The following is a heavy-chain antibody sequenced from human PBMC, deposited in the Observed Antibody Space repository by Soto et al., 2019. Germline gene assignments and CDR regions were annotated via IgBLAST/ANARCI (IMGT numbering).Heavy chain of an antibody. CDR3: AHHSSGRALDI. V-gene: IGHV4-30-4*01. Sequence: PSETLSLTCTVSGGSISSGDYYWSWIRQPPGKGLEWIGYIYYSGSTYYNPSLKSRVTISVDTSKNQFSLKLSSVTAADTAVYYCAHHSSGRALDIWGQGTMVTVSS. D-gene: IGHD6-19*01. J-gene: IGHJ3*02. CDR1: GGSISSGDYY. CDR2: IYYSGST.